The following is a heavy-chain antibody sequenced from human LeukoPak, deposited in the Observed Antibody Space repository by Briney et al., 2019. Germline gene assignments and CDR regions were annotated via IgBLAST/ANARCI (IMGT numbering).Heavy chain of an antibody. V-gene: IGHV5-10-1*01. CDR3: ARHVDSSSFYLFDY. D-gene: IGHD6-13*01. J-gene: IGHJ4*02. Sequence: KDGESLKISCKGSGYSFTSYWISWVRQMPGKGLEWMGRIDPSDSYTNYSPSFQGHVTISADKSISTAYLQWSSLKASDTAMYYCARHVDSSSFYLFDYWGQGTLVTVSS. CDR1: GYSFTSYW. CDR2: IDPSDSYT.